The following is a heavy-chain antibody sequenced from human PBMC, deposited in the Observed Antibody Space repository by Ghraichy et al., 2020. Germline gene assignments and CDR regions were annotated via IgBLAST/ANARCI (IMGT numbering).Heavy chain of an antibody. CDR3: AREFDFDL. J-gene: IGHJ4*02. CDR2: ISTSGGGT. CDR1: GFSFGSSS. V-gene: IGHV3-23*01. Sequence: GGPLRLSCAASGFSFGSSSMSLVRQAPGKGLEWVSTISTSGGGTHYAESVEGRFIVSRDNSKDSLFLHMYSLGPEDTAVYYCAREFDFDLWGQGTLVTVSS. D-gene: IGHD3-10*01.